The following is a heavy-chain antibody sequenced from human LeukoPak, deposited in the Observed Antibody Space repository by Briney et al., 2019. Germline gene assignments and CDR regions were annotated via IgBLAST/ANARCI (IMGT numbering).Heavy chain of an antibody. V-gene: IGHV3-15*01. CDR3: TTDYVWGSYQFDP. CDR2: IKSKTDGGTT. CDR1: GFTFSNAW. J-gene: IGHJ5*02. D-gene: IGHD3-16*02. Sequence: GGSLRLSCAASGFTFSNAWMSWVRRAPGKGLEWVGRIKSKTDGGTTDYAAPVKGRFTISRDDSKNTLYLQMNSLKTEDTAVYYCTTDYVWGSYQFDPWGQGTLVTVSS.